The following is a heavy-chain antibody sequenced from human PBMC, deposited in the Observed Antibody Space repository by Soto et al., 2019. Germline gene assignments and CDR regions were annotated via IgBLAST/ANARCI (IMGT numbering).Heavy chain of an antibody. V-gene: IGHV4-34*01. D-gene: IGHD3-10*01. CDR3: ARVRWAYGSGNYIWFHP. Sequence: PSDHLSHTCPAYGGTFSAYYRSWIRQPPGKGLEWIGEINHSGSTNYNPSLKSRVTISVDTSKNQFSLKLSSVTAADTAVYYCARVRWAYGSGNYIWFHPWGKGTLVS. J-gene: IGHJ5*02. CDR2: INHSGST. CDR1: GGTFSAYY.